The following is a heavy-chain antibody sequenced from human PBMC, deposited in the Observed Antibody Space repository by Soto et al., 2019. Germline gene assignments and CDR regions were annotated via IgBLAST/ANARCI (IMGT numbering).Heavy chain of an antibody. CDR3: AKVLTDIVLVPAATANYYYGMDV. V-gene: IGHV3-23*01. Sequence: EVQLLESGGGLVQPGGSLRLSCAASGFTFSSYAMSWVRQAPGKGLEWVSAISGSGGSTYYADSVKGRFTISRDNSKNTLYLQMNSLRAEDTAVYYCAKVLTDIVLVPAATANYYYGMDVWGQGTTVTVSS. CDR2: ISGSGGST. CDR1: GFTFSSYA. D-gene: IGHD2-2*01. J-gene: IGHJ6*02.